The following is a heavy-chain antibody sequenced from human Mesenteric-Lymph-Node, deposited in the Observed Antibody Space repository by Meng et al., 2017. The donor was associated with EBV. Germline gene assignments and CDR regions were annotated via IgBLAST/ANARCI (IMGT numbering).Heavy chain of an antibody. CDR2: IRSKANNYAT. CDR1: GFTLSDSA. V-gene: IGHV3-73*02. Sequence: EVQRVDSGGGLVPPGGSLKLSCAASGFTLSDSAIHWVRQASGKGLEWVGRIRSKANNYATVYGASVKGRFTISRDDSKNTAYLQMSSLKIEDAAVYYCCTHDPSDYWGQGTLVTVSS. CDR3: CTHDPSDY. J-gene: IGHJ4*02.